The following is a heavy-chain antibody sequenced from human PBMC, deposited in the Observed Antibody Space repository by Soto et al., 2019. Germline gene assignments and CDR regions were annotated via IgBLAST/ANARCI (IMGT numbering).Heavy chain of an antibody. CDR2: IWYDGSSK. Sequence: GGSLRLSCAASGFSFSNYGMHWVRQAPGKGLEWVALIWYDGSSKYYADSVEGRFTISRDNSKNTLYLQMNSLRADDTAVYFCAAQYIGYDPRPYYSMDVWGQGTTVTVSS. CDR3: AAQYIGYDPRPYYSMDV. CDR1: GFSFSNYG. J-gene: IGHJ6*02. V-gene: IGHV3-33*01. D-gene: IGHD5-12*01.